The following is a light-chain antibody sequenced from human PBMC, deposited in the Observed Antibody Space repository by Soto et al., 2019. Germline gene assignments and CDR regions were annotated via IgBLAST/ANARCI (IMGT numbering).Light chain of an antibody. CDR1: QSVSSY. V-gene: IGKV3-20*01. Sequence: LIQFPATLSLSPGERATLSCRASQSVSSYFAWYQQKPGQAPRRLIYGASSRATGIPDRFSGSGSGTDFTLTISRLEPEDFAVYYCQQYGSSPPWTFGQGTKVDIK. CDR3: QQYGSSPPWT. CDR2: GAS. J-gene: IGKJ1*01.